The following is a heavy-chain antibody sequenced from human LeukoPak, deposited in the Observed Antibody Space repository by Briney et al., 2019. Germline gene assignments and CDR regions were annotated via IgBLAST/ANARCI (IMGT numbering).Heavy chain of an antibody. Sequence: ASVKVSCKVSGYTLTELSMHWVRQAPGKGLEWMGGFDPEDGETIYAQKFQGRVTITEDTSTDTAYMELSSLRSEDTAVYYCATVRGYSKWGQGTLVTVSS. J-gene: IGHJ4*02. CDR3: ATVRGYSK. V-gene: IGHV1-24*01. CDR2: FDPEDGET. D-gene: IGHD5-18*01. CDR1: GYTLTELS.